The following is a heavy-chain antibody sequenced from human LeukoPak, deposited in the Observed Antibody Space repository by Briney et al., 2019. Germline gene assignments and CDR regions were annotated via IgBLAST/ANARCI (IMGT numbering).Heavy chain of an antibody. J-gene: IGHJ4*02. D-gene: IGHD4-11*01. Sequence: SETLSLTCAVYGGSFSGYYWSWIRQPPGKGLEWSGEINHSGSTNYNPSLKSRVTISVDKSKNQFSLKLSSVSAADTAVYYCARRTTVTIPFGYWGQGTLVTVSS. V-gene: IGHV4-34*01. CDR3: ARRTTVTIPFGY. CDR1: GGSFSGYY. CDR2: INHSGST.